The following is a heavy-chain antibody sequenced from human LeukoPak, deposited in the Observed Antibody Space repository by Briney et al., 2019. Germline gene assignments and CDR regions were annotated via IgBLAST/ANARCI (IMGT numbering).Heavy chain of an antibody. Sequence: SETLSLTCTVSGVSISSYYWTWIRQPPGKGLEWIGNIDYSGNTKYNPSLKSRVTISVDTSKNQFSLKLSSVTAADTAVYYCAGHHPRNTVDFWGQGTLVTVSS. CDR1: GVSISSYY. V-gene: IGHV4-59*08. J-gene: IGHJ4*02. D-gene: IGHD2-8*02. CDR3: AGHHPRNTVDF. CDR2: IDYSGNT.